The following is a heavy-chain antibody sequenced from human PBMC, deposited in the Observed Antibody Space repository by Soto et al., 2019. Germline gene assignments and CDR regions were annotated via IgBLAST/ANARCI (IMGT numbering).Heavy chain of an antibody. V-gene: IGHV1-69*13. D-gene: IGHD3-22*01. CDR2: IIPIFGTA. J-gene: IGHJ6*02. Sequence: GASVKVSCKASGGTFSSYAISWVRQAPGQGLEWMGGIIPIFGTANYAQKFQGRVTITADESTSTAYMELSSLRSEDTAVYYCATTVVGYYYDSSGPDGMDVWGQGTTVTASS. CDR1: GGTFSSYA. CDR3: ATTVVGYYYDSSGPDGMDV.